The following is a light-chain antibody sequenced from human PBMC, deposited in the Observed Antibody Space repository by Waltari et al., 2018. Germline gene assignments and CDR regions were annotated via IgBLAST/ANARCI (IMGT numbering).Light chain of an antibody. CDR3: QQLNSYPLFT. J-gene: IGKJ3*01. V-gene: IGKV1-9*01. CDR1: QGISSY. CDR2: AAS. Sequence: DIQLTQSPSLLSASVGDRVTITCRASQGISSYLACYRQKPGKAPKLLIYAASTLQNGVPSRFSGSGSGTEFTLTISSLQPEDFATYYCQQLNSYPLFTFGPGTKVDIK.